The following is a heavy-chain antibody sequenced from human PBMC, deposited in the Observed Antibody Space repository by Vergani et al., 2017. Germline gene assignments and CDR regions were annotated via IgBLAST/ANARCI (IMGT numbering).Heavy chain of an antibody. CDR3: ATKSCGTPGCQIGYFRE. D-gene: IGHD1-1*01. V-gene: IGHV3-30*03. Sequence: QVQLVESGGGVVQPGRSLRLSCVVSGFTSSYYGMHWVRQAPGQGLEWVAVISYDGTQKYYADSVKGRFTISRDNSKSTLYLQMNSLRTEDTAVYYCATKSCGTPGCQIGYFREWGQGTLGTVSS. CDR2: ISYDGTQK. CDR1: GFTSSYYG. J-gene: IGHJ1*01.